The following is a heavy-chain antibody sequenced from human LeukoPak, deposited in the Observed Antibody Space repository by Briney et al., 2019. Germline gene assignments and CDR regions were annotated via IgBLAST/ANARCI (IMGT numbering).Heavy chain of an antibody. CDR1: GGSISSGGYS. CDR2: IYHSGST. V-gene: IGHV4-30-2*02. CDR3: ARFQYKAAFDI. J-gene: IGHJ3*02. Sequence: SQTLSLTCAVSGGSISSGGYSWSWIRQPPGKGLEWIGYIYHSGSTYYNPSLKSRVTISVDTSKNQFSLKLSSVTAADTAVYYCARFQYKAAFDIWGQGTMVTVSS. D-gene: IGHD1-1*01.